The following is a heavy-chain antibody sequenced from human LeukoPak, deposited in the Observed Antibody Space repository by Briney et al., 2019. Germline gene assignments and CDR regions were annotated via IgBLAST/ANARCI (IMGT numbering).Heavy chain of an antibody. Sequence: GASVKVSCKASGGTFSSYAISWVRQAPGQGLEWMGGIIPIFGTANYAQKFQGRVTITADKSTSTAYMELSSLRSEDTAVYCCAREKPGAFDYWGQGTLVTVSS. V-gene: IGHV1-69*06. CDR3: AREKPGAFDY. CDR2: IIPIFGTA. CDR1: GGTFSSYA. D-gene: IGHD1-14*01. J-gene: IGHJ4*02.